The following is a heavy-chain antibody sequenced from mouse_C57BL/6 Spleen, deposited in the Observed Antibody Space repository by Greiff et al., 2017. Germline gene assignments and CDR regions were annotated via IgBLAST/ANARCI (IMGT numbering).Heavy chain of an antibody. CDR2: IHPNSGST. V-gene: IGHV1-64*01. D-gene: IGHD2-13*01. CDR3: ASCGDGGFWFAD. Sequence: VQLQQPGAELVKPGASVKLSCKASGYTFTSYWMNWVKQRPGQGLEWIGLIHPNSGSTNYNEKFKGKATLTVDKSSSTAYMQLSSLTSEDSAVYYCASCGDGGFWFADWGQRTLVTVST. J-gene: IGHJ3*01. CDR1: GYTFTSYW.